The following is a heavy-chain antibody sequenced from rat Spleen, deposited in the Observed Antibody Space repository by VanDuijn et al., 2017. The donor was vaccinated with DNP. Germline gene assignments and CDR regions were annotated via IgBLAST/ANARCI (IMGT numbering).Heavy chain of an antibody. V-gene: IGHV5-22*01. CDR1: GFTFSDYY. CDR2: ISYDGGSS. J-gene: IGHJ2*01. D-gene: IGHD4-3*01. Sequence: EVQLVESGGGLVQPGRSLQLSCTASGFTFSDYYMAWVRQAPTKGLEWVAYISYDGGSSYYGDSVKGRFTISRANVKSTLYLQMNSLRSEDMATYYCVRWYNSGYYFDHWGQGVMVTVSP. CDR3: VRWYNSGYYFDH.